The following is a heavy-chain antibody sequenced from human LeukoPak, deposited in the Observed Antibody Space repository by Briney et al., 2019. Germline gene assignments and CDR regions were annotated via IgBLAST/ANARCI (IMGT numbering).Heavy chain of an antibody. CDR1: GYSLPAYW. J-gene: IGHJ4*02. Sequence: GQSLKIPGKGSGYSLPAYWIGWVRKIPGKGLEWMGVIYPSDLDPRYSPSFKAEVTISPNNPSSTAYLQWSSLKASDTPMYNVPGRRVVYSRRYYPFDDWGKGTLVTVSS. D-gene: IGHD1-26*01. CDR2: IYPSDLDP. V-gene: IGHV5-51*01. CDR3: PGRRVVYSRRYYPFDD.